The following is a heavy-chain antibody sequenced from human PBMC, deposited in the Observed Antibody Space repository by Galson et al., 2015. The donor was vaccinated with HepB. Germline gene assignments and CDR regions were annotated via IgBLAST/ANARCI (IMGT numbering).Heavy chain of an antibody. CDR1: GFTFSSYA. J-gene: IGHJ1*01. CDR3: AKEDGPYYYDSSGYNREYFQH. CDR2: ISGSGGST. D-gene: IGHD3-22*01. Sequence: SLRLSCAASGFTFSSYAMSWVRQAPGKGLEWVSSISGSGGSTYYADSVKGRFTISRDNFKNTLYLQMNSLRAEDTAVYYCAKEDGPYYYDSSGYNREYFQHWGQGTLVTVSS. V-gene: IGHV3-23*01.